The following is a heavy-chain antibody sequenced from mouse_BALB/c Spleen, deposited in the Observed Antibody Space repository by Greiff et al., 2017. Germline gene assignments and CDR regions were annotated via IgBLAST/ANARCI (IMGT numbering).Heavy chain of an antibody. Sequence: QVQLQQSGPGLVAPSQSLSITCTVSGFSLTSYGVHWVRQPPGKGLEWLGVIWAGGSTNYNSALMSRLSISKDNSKSQVFLKMNSLQTDDTAMYYCARDRSGYGAYWGQGTLVTVSA. CDR3: ARDRSGYGAY. CDR1: GFSLTSYG. CDR2: IWAGGST. J-gene: IGHJ3*01. D-gene: IGHD1-2*01. V-gene: IGHV2-9*02.